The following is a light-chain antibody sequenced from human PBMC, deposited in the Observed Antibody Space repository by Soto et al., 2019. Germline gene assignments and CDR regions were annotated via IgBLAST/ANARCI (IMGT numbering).Light chain of an antibody. J-gene: IGLJ1*01. V-gene: IGLV2-23*01. Sequence: GSRSPEKKNTISCTGTSSDVGSYNLVSWYQQHPGKAPKLMIYEGSKRPSGVSNRFSGSKSGNTASLTISGLQAEDEAYYYCCTYAGSSTYVFGTGTKATVL. CDR3: CTYAGSSTYV. CDR1: SSDVGSYNL. CDR2: EGS.